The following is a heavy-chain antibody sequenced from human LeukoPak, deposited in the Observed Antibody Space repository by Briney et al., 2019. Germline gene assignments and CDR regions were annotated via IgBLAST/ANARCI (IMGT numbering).Heavy chain of an antibody. V-gene: IGHV3-66*01. D-gene: IGHD3-10*01. CDR1: GFIVSHKY. Sequence: GGSLRLSCAASGFIVSHKYMAWVRQAPGKGLEWLSIIYTGGNTVSAESVKGRFSISRDNSKNTLYLQMNSLRAEDTAVYYCARENSRGSGSYSRRLYGMDVWGQGTTVTVSS. J-gene: IGHJ6*02. CDR2: IYTGGNT. CDR3: ARENSRGSGSYSRRLYGMDV.